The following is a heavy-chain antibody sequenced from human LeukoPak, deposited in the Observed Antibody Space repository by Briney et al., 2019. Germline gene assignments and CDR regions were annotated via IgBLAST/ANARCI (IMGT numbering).Heavy chain of an antibody. D-gene: IGHD5-24*01. Sequence: PSQTLSLTCSVSGGSITSDNYYWSWIRQPAGKALEWIGRIYGSGSTNNNPSLKSRVTLSVDTSKNQFSLKLGSVTAADTAVYYCARAKGEMATSPLGYWGQGTLVTVSS. V-gene: IGHV4-61*02. CDR3: ARAKGEMATSPLGY. CDR2: IYGSGST. J-gene: IGHJ4*02. CDR1: GGSITSDNYY.